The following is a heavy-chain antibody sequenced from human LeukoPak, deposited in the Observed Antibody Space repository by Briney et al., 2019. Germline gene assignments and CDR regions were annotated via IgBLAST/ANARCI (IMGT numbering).Heavy chain of an antibody. Sequence: GGSLRLSCAVSGFTVRSHFMAWVRQAPGKGLEWVSVFDTGGATHYADSVKGRFTISRDNTWNTLFLQMNSLRDEDTAVYYCAREFRDAFDVWGQGTRVTVSS. CDR2: FDTGGAT. CDR1: GFTVRSHF. CDR3: AREFRDAFDV. V-gene: IGHV3-53*01. D-gene: IGHD3-10*01. J-gene: IGHJ3*01.